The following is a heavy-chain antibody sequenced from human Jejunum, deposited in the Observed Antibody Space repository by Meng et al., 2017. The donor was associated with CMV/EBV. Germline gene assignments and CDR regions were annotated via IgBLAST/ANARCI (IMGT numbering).Heavy chain of an antibody. CDR3: AKATDFDS. D-gene: IGHD4-11*01. CDR1: GSPFRTDA. Sequence: AAYGSPFRTDAMDWVRRAPGKGLEWVSGIRADDYRTFYAGSVRGRFTIPRDNSKNAVYLEMNSLRAEDTAVYFCAKATDFDSWGQGTLVTVSS. J-gene: IGHJ4*02. V-gene: IGHV3-23*01. CDR2: IRADDYRT.